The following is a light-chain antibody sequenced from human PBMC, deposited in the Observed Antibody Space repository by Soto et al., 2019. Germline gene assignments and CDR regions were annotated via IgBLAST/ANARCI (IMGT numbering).Light chain of an antibody. CDR2: QAS. V-gene: IGKV1-5*03. J-gene: IGKJ2*01. CDR3: QQYKSYST. Sequence: DIQMTQSPSTLSASVGDRVTITCRASQSINTWLAWYQQKPGKAPRFLIYQASSLGSGVPSRFSGSGFGTEFTLTISNLQPDDFATYYCQQYKSYSTFGQGTKLETK. CDR1: QSINTW.